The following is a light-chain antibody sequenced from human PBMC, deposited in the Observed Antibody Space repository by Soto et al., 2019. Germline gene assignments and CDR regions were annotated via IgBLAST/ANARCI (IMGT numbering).Light chain of an antibody. CDR3: SSHTISSALQV. CDR2: GVS. V-gene: IGLV2-14*01. J-gene: IGLJ1*01. CDR1: ISDFVVYNY. Sequence: QSALTQPASVSGSPGQSITISCTGTISDFVVYNYVSWYQQHPGKAPKLMIYGVSNRPSGVSNRFSGSKSGNTASLTISGLQADDEADYYCSSHTISSALQVFGNGTKLTVL.